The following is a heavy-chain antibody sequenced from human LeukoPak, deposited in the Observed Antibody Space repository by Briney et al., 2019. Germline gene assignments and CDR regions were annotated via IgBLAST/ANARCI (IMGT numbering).Heavy chain of an antibody. D-gene: IGHD5-18*01. CDR3: ARVASYGYQQQLVHYYYYYMDV. J-gene: IGHJ6*03. V-gene: IGHV4-34*01. CDR2: INHSGRT. Sequence: SETLSLTCAVYGGSFSGYYWSWIRQPPGKGLEWIGEINHSGRTNYNPSLKSRVTISVDTSKNQFSLRLSSVTAADTAVYYCARVASYGYQQQLVHYYYYYMDVWGKGTTVTVSS. CDR1: GGSFSGYY.